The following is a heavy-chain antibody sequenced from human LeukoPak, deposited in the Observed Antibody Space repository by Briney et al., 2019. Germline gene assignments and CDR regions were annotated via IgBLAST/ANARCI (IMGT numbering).Heavy chain of an antibody. D-gene: IGHD1-26*01. V-gene: IGHV3-48*01. CDR1: GFTFSSHS. CDR3: ARRKLDSGSYFFDH. J-gene: IGHJ4*02. CDR2: ISSASSSI. Sequence: GGSLRLSCTATGFTFSSHSMNWVRQAPGKGLEWISYISSASSSIHYAASVGGRFTISRDNGNNSLYLQMNSLRAEDTAVYYCARRKLDSGSYFFDHWGQGTPVTVSS.